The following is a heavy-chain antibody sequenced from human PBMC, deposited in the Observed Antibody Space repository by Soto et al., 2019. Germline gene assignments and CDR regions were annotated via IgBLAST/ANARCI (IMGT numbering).Heavy chain of an antibody. CDR3: MSHREYSYDTRRGVY. V-gene: IGHV3-15*07. J-gene: IGHJ4*02. CDR2: IKSNKEGGTA. CDR1: GFNFNNAW. D-gene: IGHD3-22*01. Sequence: EVQLVESGGGLVKPGGSLRLSCAASGFNFNNAWMNWVRQAPGKGLEWVGRIKSNKEGGTADYEAPVKGRFTISRDXPDXTLYLQMNRLKTEDTGVYSCMSHREYSYDTRRGVYWGLGTLVTVSS.